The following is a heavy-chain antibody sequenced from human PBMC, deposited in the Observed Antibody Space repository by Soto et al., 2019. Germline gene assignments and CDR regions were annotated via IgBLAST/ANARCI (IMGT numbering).Heavy chain of an antibody. Sequence: GGSLRLFCAASGFTFSDYYMSWIRQAPGKGLEWVSYISSSGSNIYYADSMKGRFTIYRDNAKNSLYLQTNSLRAEDTAVDYCSRPSRPDLDTVMVLRYWGQGTLVTVSS. CDR3: SRPSRPDLDTVMVLRY. D-gene: IGHD5-18*01. J-gene: IGHJ4*02. V-gene: IGHV3-11*01. CDR1: GFTFSDYY. CDR2: ISSSGSNI.